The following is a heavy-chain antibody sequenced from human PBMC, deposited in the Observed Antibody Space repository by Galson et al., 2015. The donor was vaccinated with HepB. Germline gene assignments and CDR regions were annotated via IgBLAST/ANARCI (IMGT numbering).Heavy chain of an antibody. Sequence: CAISGDSVSSNSAAWNWIRQSPSRGLEWLGRTYYRSKWYNDYAVSVKSRITINPDTSKNQFSLQLNSVTPEDTAVYYCARDVTMVRGVTTDSYFDYWGQGTLVTVSS. D-gene: IGHD3-10*01. V-gene: IGHV6-1*01. J-gene: IGHJ4*02. CDR2: TYYRSKWYN. CDR3: ARDVTMVRGVTTDSYFDY. CDR1: GDSVSSNSAA.